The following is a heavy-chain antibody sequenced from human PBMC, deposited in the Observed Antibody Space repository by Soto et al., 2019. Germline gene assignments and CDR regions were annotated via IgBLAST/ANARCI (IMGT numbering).Heavy chain of an antibody. V-gene: IGHV4-39*01. D-gene: IGHD3-9*01. CDR1: GGSISSSSYY. CDR2: IYYSGST. Sequence: PSETLSLTCTVSGGSISSSSYYWGWIRQPPGKGLEWIGSIYYSGSTYYNPSLKSRVTISVDTSKNQFSLKLSSVTAADTAVYYCASAYDILTGYYKVSNWFDPWGQGTLXTVSS. J-gene: IGHJ5*02. CDR3: ASAYDILTGYYKVSNWFDP.